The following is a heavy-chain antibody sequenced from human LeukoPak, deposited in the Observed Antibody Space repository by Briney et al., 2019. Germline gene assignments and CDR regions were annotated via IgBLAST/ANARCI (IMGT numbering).Heavy chain of an antibody. D-gene: IGHD2-15*01. CDR2: IGGSGGST. V-gene: IGHV3-23*01. CDR3: AKEDCSGGTCFFDY. Sequence: PGGSLRLSCAASGFTFSSYAMSWVRQAPGKGLEWVSAIGGSGGSTDYADSVKGRFTISRDNSKNTLYLQVNSPRAEDTAVYYCAKEDCSGGTCFFDYWGQGTLVTVSS. CDR1: GFTFSSYA. J-gene: IGHJ4*02.